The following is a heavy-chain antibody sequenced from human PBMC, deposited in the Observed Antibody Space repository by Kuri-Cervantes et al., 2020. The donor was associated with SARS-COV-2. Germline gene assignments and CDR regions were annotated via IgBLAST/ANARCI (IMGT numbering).Heavy chain of an antibody. V-gene: IGHV3-30*04. D-gene: IGHD6-13*01. CDR3: ARDWVAAAGQAEYFQP. CDR2: ILYEGSNK. CDR1: GLTFSSYA. J-gene: IGHJ1*01. Sequence: GGSLRFSCEASGLTFSSYAIHWARQAPGKGLEWVAVILYEGSNKYYSASVKGRFTISRDNSKNPVFLKMNSLRVEDTAVCYCARDWVAAAGQAEYFQPWGQGTRVTVSS.